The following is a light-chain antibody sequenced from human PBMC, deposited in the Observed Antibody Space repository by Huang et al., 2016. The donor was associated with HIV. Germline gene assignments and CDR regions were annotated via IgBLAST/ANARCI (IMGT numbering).Light chain of an antibody. J-gene: IGKJ4*01. V-gene: IGKV1-39*01. CDR1: QTITTY. Sequence: DIQMTQSPSSLSASVGDRVTITCRASQTITTYLSWYKQKPGKAPKLLIYGASSLHSGVPSRFSGSGSGTDFTLTISSLQPEDFATYYCQQSYFTPLTFGGETRLEIK. CDR2: GAS. CDR3: QQSYFTPLT.